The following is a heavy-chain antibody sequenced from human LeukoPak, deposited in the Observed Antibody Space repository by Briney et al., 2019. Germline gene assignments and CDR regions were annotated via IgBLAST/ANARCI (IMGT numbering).Heavy chain of an antibody. CDR2: MYSDGST. D-gene: IGHD3-22*01. CDR1: GFTFTSNY. V-gene: IGHV3-53*01. J-gene: IGHJ4*02. Sequence: GGSLRLSCAASGFTFTSNYMSWVRQAPGKGLEWVSVMYSDGSTYYADPVKGRFTISRDNSKNTLYLQMNSLRAEDTAVYYCARYYYDSNGYPYYFDYWGQGTLVTISS. CDR3: ARYYYDSNGYPYYFDY.